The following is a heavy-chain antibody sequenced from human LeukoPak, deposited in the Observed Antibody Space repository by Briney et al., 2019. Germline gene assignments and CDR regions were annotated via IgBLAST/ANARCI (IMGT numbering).Heavy chain of an antibody. CDR1: RFTFSNYA. D-gene: IGHD3-22*01. J-gene: IGHJ2*01. CDR2: IISGGST. V-gene: IGHV3-23*01. Sequence: PGGSLRLSCAASRFTFSNYAMNWVRQAPGKGLEWVSGIISGGSTYYADSVKGRFTISRDNSKHSLYLQMNSLRAEDTAVYYCAKASDSSGYLRYFDLWGRGTLVTVSS. CDR3: AKASDSSGYLRYFDL.